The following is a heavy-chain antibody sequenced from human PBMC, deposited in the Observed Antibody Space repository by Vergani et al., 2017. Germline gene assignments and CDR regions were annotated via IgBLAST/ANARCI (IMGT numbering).Heavy chain of an antibody. CDR2: INHSGST. J-gene: IGHJ3*02. V-gene: IGHV4-34*01. CDR1: GGSFSGYY. D-gene: IGHD6-13*01. CDR3: ARVGSIAAAGTETDAFDI. Sequence: QVQLQQWGAGLLKPSETLSLTCAVYGGSFSGYYWSWIRQPPGKGLEWIGEINHSGSTNYNPSLKSRVTISVDTSKNQFSLKLSSVTAADTAVYYCARVGSIAAAGTETDAFDISGQGTMVTVSS.